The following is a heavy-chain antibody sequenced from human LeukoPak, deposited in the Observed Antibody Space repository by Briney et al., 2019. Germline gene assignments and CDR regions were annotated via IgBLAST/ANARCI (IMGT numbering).Heavy chain of an antibody. D-gene: IGHD6-25*01. CDR2: IYYSGST. CDR3: ARGQAAYFDY. J-gene: IGHJ4*02. Sequence: SETLSLTCTVSGGSTSSSSYYWGWIRQHPGKGLEWIGYIYYSGSTYYNPSLKSRVTISVDTSKNQFSLKLSSVTAAHTAVYYCARGQAAYFDYWGQGTLVTVSS. CDR1: GGSTSSSSYY. V-gene: IGHV4-31*03.